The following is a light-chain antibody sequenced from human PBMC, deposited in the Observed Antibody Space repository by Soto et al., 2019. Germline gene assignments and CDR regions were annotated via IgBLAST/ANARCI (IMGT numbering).Light chain of an antibody. CDR1: QSISSW. CDR2: DAS. J-gene: IGKJ2*01. V-gene: IGKV1-5*01. CDR3: QQYSSYSRT. Sequence: DIQMTQSPSTLSASVGDRVTITCRASQSISSWLAWYQQKPGKAPKLLIYDASSLESGVQSRFSGSGSGTNFTLTISSLQPDDFATYYCQQYSSYSRTFGQGTKLEIK.